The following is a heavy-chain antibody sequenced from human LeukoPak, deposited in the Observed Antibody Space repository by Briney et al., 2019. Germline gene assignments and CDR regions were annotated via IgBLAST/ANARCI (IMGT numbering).Heavy chain of an antibody. J-gene: IGHJ4*02. Sequence: SETLSLTCTVSGGSISSYYWSWIRQPAGKGLEWIGRVYSSGDTYYNPSLNSRATMSVDTSNNQFSLRLRSVTAADTAIYYCARDAYYYDTGGYYVTDYWGQGTLVTVSS. D-gene: IGHD3-22*01. CDR1: GGSISSYY. CDR2: VYSSGDT. V-gene: IGHV4-4*07. CDR3: ARDAYYYDTGGYYVTDY.